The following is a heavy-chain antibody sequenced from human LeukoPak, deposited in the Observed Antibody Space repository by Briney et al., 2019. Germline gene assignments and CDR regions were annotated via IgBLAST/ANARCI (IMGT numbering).Heavy chain of an antibody. Sequence: GGSLRPSCAASGFTFSSYGMHWVRQAPGKGLEWVAFIRYDGSNKYYADSVKGRFTISRDNSKNTLYLQMNSLRAEDTAVYYCATNCSSTSCYLPGAFDIWGQGTMVTVSS. CDR2: IRYDGSNK. J-gene: IGHJ3*02. CDR3: ATNCSSTSCYLPGAFDI. CDR1: GFTFSSYG. V-gene: IGHV3-30*02. D-gene: IGHD2-2*01.